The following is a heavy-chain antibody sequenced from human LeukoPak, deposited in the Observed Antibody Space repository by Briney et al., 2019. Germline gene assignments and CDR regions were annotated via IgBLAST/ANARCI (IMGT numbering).Heavy chain of an antibody. CDR2: ISPDGNNR. CDR3: ARGIQGHYGFGD. Sequence: PGGSLRLSCAASGFTFSSDWMHWVRHAPGKGLVWVSRISPDGNNRNYADSVEGRFTISRDSARSTFYLQMNSLTAEDTAVYYCARGIQGHYGFGDWGQGTLVTVSS. CDR1: GFTFSSDW. D-gene: IGHD3-16*01. J-gene: IGHJ4*02. V-gene: IGHV3-74*01.